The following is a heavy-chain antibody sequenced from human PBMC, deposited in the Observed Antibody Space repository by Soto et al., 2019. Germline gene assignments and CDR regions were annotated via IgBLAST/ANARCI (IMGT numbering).Heavy chain of an antibody. CDR3: ARSSYYGDYAG. J-gene: IGHJ4*02. V-gene: IGHV4-59*01. CDR2: IYYSGST. Sequence: SETLSLTCTVSGGSISSYYWSWIRQPPGKGLEWIGYIYYSGSTNYNPSLKSRITISVDTSKNQFSLKLSSVTAADTAVYYCARSSYYGDYAGWGQGTLVTVS. CDR1: GGSISSYY. D-gene: IGHD4-17*01.